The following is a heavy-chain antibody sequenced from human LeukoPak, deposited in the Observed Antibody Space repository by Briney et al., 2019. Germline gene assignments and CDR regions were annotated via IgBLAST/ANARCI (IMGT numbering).Heavy chain of an antibody. V-gene: IGHV3-15*01. D-gene: IGHD1-26*01. CDR1: GFTFKNAW. CDR2: IKSKASGGTI. CDR3: TKDRPYSGSRNFDY. J-gene: IGHJ4*02. Sequence: GGSLRLSCAPSGFTFKNAWMNWVRQAPGKGPEWVGRIKSKASGGTIDYAAPVKGRFTISRDDSNNVPYLQMNSLKTEDTGVYYCTKDRPYSGSRNFDYWGQGTLVTVSS.